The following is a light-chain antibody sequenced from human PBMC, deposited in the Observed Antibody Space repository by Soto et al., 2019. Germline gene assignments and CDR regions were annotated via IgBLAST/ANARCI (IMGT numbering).Light chain of an antibody. CDR2: DAS. Sequence: DIPMTQSPSSLSASVGDRVTIACQASQDISNYLNWYQQKPGKAPKLLIHDASNLETGVPSRFSGSGSGTDFTLSISSLQPEDIATYYCQQASSFAITFGGGTKVEI. CDR1: QDISNY. J-gene: IGKJ4*01. V-gene: IGKV1-33*01. CDR3: QQASSFAIT.